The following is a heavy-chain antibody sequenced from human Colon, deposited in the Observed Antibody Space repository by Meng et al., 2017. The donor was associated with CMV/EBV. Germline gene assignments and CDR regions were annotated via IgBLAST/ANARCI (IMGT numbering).Heavy chain of an antibody. Sequence: GGSLRLSCTASGFSFSNYEMSWARQAPGKGLDWVSSISGDSVDTYFGDSVRGRFAISRDASKNTLYLQMHSLTAEDTAIYFCARRHGRYFDFWGQGTVVTVSS. CDR1: GFSFSNYE. CDR3: ARRHGRYFDF. CDR2: ISGDSVDT. J-gene: IGHJ4*02. D-gene: IGHD2-8*01. V-gene: IGHV3-23*01.